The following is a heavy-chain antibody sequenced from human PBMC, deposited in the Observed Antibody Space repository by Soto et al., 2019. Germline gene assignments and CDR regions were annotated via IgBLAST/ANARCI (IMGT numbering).Heavy chain of an antibody. CDR2: ISYDGSNK. J-gene: IGHJ4*02. CDR3: AREAAFWSGYYDY. Sequence: PGGSLRLSCAASGFTFSSYAMHWVRQAPGKGLEWVAVISYDGSNKYYADSVKGRFTISRDNSKNTLYLQMNSLRAEDTAVYYCAREAAFWSGYYDYWGQGTLVTVSS. D-gene: IGHD3-3*01. CDR1: GFTFSSYA. V-gene: IGHV3-30-3*01.